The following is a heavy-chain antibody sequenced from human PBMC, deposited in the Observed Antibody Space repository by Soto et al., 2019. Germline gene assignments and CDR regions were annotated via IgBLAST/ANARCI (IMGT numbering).Heavy chain of an antibody. J-gene: IGHJ5*02. CDR3: ARHRDGYNYWFYP. V-gene: IGHV4-59*01. D-gene: IGHD5-12*01. Sequence: PSETLSLTCTVSGGSISSYYWSWIRQPPGKGLEWIGYIYYSGSTNYNPSLKSRVTISVDTSKNRFSLKLSSVTAADTAVYYCARHRDGYNYWFYPWGQGTLVTVSS. CDR2: IYYSGST. CDR1: GGSISSYY.